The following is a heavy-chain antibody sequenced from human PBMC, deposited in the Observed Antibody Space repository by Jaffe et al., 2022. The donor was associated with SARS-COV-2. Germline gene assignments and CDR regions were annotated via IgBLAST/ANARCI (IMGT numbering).Heavy chain of an antibody. CDR1: GGSFSGYY. CDR3: ARVLPYYYDSSGYYYRAYFDY. Sequence: QVQLQQWGAGLLKPSETLSLTCAVYGGSFSGYYWSWIRQPPGKGLEWIGEINHSGSTNYNPSLKSRVTISVDTSKNQFSLKLSSVTAADTAVYYCARVLPYYYDSSGYYYRAYFDYWGQGTLVTVSS. J-gene: IGHJ4*02. D-gene: IGHD3-22*01. V-gene: IGHV4-34*01. CDR2: INHSGST.